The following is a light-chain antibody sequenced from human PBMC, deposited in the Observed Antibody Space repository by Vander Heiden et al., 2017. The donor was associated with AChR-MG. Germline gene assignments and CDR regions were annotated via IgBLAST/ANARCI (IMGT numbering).Light chain of an antibody. CDR1: NSNFGPGYA. J-gene: IGLJ2*01. CDR3: QSYERTLNVVV. CDR2: GNT. Sequence: QSVLTQPPPVTRAPGQRVTIPCTGTNSNFGPGYAGHWSQQVPGTAPRRLISGNTKRSPGVPDRFSGSKSGTSDSLDSTGLQTEDGGDYYCQSYERTLNVVVIGGGTKLTVL. V-gene: IGLV1-40*01.